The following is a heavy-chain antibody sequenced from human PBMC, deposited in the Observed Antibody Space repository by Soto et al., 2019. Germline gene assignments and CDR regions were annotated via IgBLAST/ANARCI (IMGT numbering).Heavy chain of an antibody. CDR1: GFTFDDYA. Sequence: GGSLRLSCAASGFTFDDYAMHWVRQAPGKGLEWVSGISWNSGSIGYADSVKGRFTISRDNAKNSLYLQMNSLRAEDTALYYCAKDIKVRGVIIRGSFDYWGQGTLVTVSS. V-gene: IGHV3-9*01. CDR3: AKDIKVRGVIIRGSFDY. CDR2: ISWNSGSI. D-gene: IGHD3-10*01. J-gene: IGHJ4*02.